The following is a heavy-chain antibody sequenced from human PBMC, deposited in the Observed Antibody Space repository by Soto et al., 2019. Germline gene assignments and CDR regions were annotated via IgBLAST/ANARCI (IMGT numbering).Heavy chain of an antibody. V-gene: IGHV4-39*01. CDR3: ARLPTGYPNWFHP. D-gene: IGHD3-9*01. CDR2: IHYRGDT. CDR1: GASISTNHHN. J-gene: IGHJ5*02. Sequence: QVQLQGSGPGLVRPSETLSLTCTVSGASISTNHHNWAWVRQPPGKGLEWMGNIHYRGDTYFNPSLGTRLSMSVDTSKNQFSLKLTSVTAADTAVYYCARLPTGYPNWFHPWGQGTLVTVSS.